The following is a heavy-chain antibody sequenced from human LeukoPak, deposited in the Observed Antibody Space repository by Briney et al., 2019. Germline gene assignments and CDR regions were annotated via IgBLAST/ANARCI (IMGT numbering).Heavy chain of an antibody. Sequence: SSETLSLTCTVSGGSISNYYWSWIRQPPGKGLEWIGYIYYGGNTNHNPSLKSRVTISVDTSKNQFSLKLSPVTAADTAVYYCARDVGAGAPYFDYWGQGTLVTVSS. J-gene: IGHJ4*02. CDR1: GGSISNYY. CDR2: IYYGGNT. D-gene: IGHD1-26*01. CDR3: ARDVGAGAPYFDY. V-gene: IGHV4-59*01.